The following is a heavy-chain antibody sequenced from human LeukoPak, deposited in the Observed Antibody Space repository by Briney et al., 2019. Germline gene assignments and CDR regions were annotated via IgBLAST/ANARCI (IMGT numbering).Heavy chain of an antibody. Sequence: ASVKVSCKASGYTFTSYYMHWVRQAPGQGLEWMGIINPSGGSTSYAQKFQGRVTMTRDTTISTAYMELSRLRSDDTAVYYCAREDCSSTSCFPDYWGQGTLVTVSS. CDR1: GYTFTSYY. CDR3: AREDCSSTSCFPDY. V-gene: IGHV1-46*01. J-gene: IGHJ4*02. CDR2: INPSGGST. D-gene: IGHD2-2*01.